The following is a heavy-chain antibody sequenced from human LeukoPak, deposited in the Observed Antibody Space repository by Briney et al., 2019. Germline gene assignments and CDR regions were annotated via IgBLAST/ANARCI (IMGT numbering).Heavy chain of an antibody. J-gene: IGHJ4*02. Sequence: SETLSLTCSVSGGSISSYYWSWIRQPPGKGLEWIGYIYYSGSTNYNPSPKSRVTISIDTSKNQFSLKLTSVTAADTAVYYCARARVAGNDYFDYWGLGTLVTVSS. CDR1: GGSISSYY. CDR2: IYYSGST. CDR3: ARARVAGNDYFDY. V-gene: IGHV4-59*01. D-gene: IGHD2-15*01.